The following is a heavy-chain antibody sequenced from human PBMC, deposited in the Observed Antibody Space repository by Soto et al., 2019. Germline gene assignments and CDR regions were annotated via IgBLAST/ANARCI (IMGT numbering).Heavy chain of an antibody. CDR3: AREKGSSGRAAWFDP. CDR1: GFTFDTAH. D-gene: IGHD3-10*01. V-gene: IGHV3-30*03. J-gene: IGHJ5*02. CDR2: ISADGTNK. Sequence: QEQLAESGGGVVQPGTSLRLSCAASGFTFDTAHMHWVRQAPGRGLEWVALISADGTNKVYGTSVEGRFTVSRDNSKNTLDLQMDSLRADDAAIYYCAREKGSSGRAAWFDPWGQGTLVIVSS.